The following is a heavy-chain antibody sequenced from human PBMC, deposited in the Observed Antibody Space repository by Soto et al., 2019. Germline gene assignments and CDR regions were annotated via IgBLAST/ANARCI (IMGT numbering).Heavy chain of an antibody. CDR3: ARHTPYCGGDCYGFDI. J-gene: IGHJ3*02. CDR1: GGSISSYY. CDR2: IYNSGGT. Sequence: SETLSLTCAVSGGSISSYYWSWIRQPPGKGLEWIGYIYNSGGTNYNPSLKSRATISIDTSKNQLSLRLSSVTAADTAVYSCARHTPYCGGDCYGFDIWGQGTMVTVSS. D-gene: IGHD2-21*02. V-gene: IGHV4-59*01.